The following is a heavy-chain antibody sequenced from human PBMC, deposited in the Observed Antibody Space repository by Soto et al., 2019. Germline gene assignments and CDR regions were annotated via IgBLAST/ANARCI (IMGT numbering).Heavy chain of an antibody. Sequence: QVDLVEWGGGLVKPGESLRLSCTASGFLFSNYYFSWVRQAPGKGLEWISYIGSDSDSANYADSVQGRFTISRDNAKNLLYLQMTSLRADDTAVFYCARVLIVAEWYFDLWGRGTLVTVSS. CDR3: ARVLIVAEWYFDL. D-gene: IGHD3-22*01. J-gene: IGHJ2*01. CDR2: IGSDSDSA. CDR1: GFLFSNYY. V-gene: IGHV3-11*05.